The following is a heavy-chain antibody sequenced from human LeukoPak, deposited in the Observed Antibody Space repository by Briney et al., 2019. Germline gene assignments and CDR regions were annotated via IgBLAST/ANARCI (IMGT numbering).Heavy chain of an antibody. J-gene: IGHJ4*02. CDR3: ASTTYYYDSSEARPPDY. D-gene: IGHD3-22*01. CDR2: IYSGGST. V-gene: IGHV3-66*01. Sequence: GGSLRLSCAASGFTVSSNYMSWVRQAPGKGLEWVSVIYSGGSTYYADSVKGRFTISRDNSKNTLYLQMNSLRAEDTAVYYCASTTYYYDSSEARPPDYWGQGTLITVSS. CDR1: GFTVSSNY.